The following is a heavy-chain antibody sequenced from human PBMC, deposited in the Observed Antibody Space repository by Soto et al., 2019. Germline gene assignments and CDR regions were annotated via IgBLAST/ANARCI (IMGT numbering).Heavy chain of an antibody. J-gene: IGHJ3*02. CDR3: ARVSCSSTSCYDAFDI. CDR2: ISSSSYI. V-gene: IGHV3-21*01. D-gene: IGHD2-2*01. Sequence: GGSLRLSCAASGFTFSSYSMNWVRQAPGKGLEWVSSISSSSYIYYADSVKGRFTISRDNAKNSLYLQMNSLRAEDTAVYYCARVSCSSTSCYDAFDIWGQGTMVTVSS. CDR1: GFTFSSYS.